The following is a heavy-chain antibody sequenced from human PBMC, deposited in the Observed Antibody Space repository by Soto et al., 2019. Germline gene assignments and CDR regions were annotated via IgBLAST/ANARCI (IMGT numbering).Heavy chain of an antibody. CDR3: ARQLWLRKAFDI. CDR2: ISSSGSTI. V-gene: IGHV3-48*03. CDR1: GFTFSSYE. J-gene: IGHJ3*02. D-gene: IGHD5-18*01. Sequence: GGSLRLSCAASGFTFSSYEMNWVRQAPGKGLEWGSYISSSGSTIYYADSVKGRFTISRDNAKNSLYLQMNSLRAEDTAVYYCARQLWLRKAFDIWGQGTMVTVSS.